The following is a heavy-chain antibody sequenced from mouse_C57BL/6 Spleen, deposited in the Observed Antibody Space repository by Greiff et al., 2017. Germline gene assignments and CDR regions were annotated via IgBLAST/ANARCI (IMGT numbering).Heavy chain of an antibody. CDR1: GYTFTSYW. D-gene: IGHD1-1*01. V-gene: IGHV1-64*01. CDR2: IHPNSGST. Sequence: VQLQQPGAELVKPGASVKLSCKASGYTFTSYWMHWVKQRPGQGLEWIGMIHPNSGSTNYNEKFKSKATLTVDKSSSTAYMQLSSLTSEDSAVYYCAREDLYYYGSGYVGYFDYWGQGTTLTVSS. CDR3: AREDLYYYGSGYVGYFDY. J-gene: IGHJ2*01.